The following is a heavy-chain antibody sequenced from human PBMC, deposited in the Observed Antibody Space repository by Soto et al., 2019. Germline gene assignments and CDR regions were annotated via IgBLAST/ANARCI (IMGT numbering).Heavy chain of an antibody. CDR1: GGSISSYY. CDR2: IYYTEKT. Sequence: QVQLQQSGPGLVKPSETLSLTWTVSGGSISSYYWSWIRQPPGKGLDWIGFIYYTEKTNYNPSLKSRVTISVDTSKNQFSLKLSSVTAADTGVFFCARARFQLLHPYYYGMDVWGQGTAVTVSS. J-gene: IGHJ6*02. D-gene: IGHD2-15*01. CDR3: ARARFQLLHPYYYGMDV. V-gene: IGHV4-59*01.